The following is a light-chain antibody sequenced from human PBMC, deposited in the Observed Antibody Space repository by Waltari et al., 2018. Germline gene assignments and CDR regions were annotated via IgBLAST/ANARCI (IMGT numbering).Light chain of an antibody. CDR2: WAS. CDR3: QQYAKGPRT. J-gene: IGKJ1*01. V-gene: IGKV4-1*01. CDR1: QSLFSTSNSKTY. Sequence: DIVMTQSPDFLAVSLGERATINCKSSQSLFSTSNSKTYISWYQQKPGQPPKLLIYWASTRGSGVPDRFSGSGSGTDFTLTISSLQAEDVAVYYCQQYAKGPRTFGQGTKVEIK.